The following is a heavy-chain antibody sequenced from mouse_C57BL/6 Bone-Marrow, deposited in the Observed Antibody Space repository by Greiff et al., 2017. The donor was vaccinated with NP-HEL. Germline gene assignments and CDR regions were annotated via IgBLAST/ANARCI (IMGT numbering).Heavy chain of an antibody. D-gene: IGHD1-1*01. J-gene: IGHJ3*01. Sequence: EVHLVESGGDLVKPGGSLKLSCAASGFTFSSYGMSWVRQTPDKRLEWVATISSGGSYTYYPDSVKGRFTISRDNAKNTLYLQMSSLKSEDTAMYYCARDYGSRFAYWGQGTLVTVSA. V-gene: IGHV5-6*01. CDR3: ARDYGSRFAY. CDR2: ISSGGSYT. CDR1: GFTFSSYG.